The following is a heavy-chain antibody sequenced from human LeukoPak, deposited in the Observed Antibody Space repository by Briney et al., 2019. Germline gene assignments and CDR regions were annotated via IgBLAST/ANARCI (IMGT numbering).Heavy chain of an antibody. J-gene: IGHJ4*02. CDR2: ISQNGNEI. V-gene: IGHV3-7*05. Sequence: GGSLRLSCAASEFTFTNYWMRWVRQAPGKGLEWLATISQNGNEIYYVDSVRGRFTISRDNAQNSLYLQMNSLRAEDTAMCYCARATIAVAGIDYWGQGTLVTVSS. CDR1: EFTFTNYW. D-gene: IGHD6-19*01. CDR3: ARATIAVAGIDY.